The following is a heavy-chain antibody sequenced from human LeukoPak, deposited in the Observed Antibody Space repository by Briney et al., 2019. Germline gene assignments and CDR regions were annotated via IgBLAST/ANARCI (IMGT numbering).Heavy chain of an antibody. CDR2: IFYSGST. J-gene: IGHJ4*02. CDR3: ARVHDFWSGYPDGYYFDY. CDR1: GVSISTISYD. D-gene: IGHD3-3*01. Sequence: PSETLSLTCTVSGVSISTISYDWRWVRQPPGKGLEWIGNIFYSGSTYYLPSLKSLVTISVDTSKNQFSLKLSSVTAADTAVYYCARVHDFWSGYPDGYYFDYWGQGTLVTVSS. V-gene: IGHV4-39*07.